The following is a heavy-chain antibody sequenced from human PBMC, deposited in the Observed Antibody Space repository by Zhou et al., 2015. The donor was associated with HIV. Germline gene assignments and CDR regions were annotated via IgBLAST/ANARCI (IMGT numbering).Heavy chain of an antibody. Sequence: QVQLVESGGGLVKPGGSLRLSCGASGFTFSDYYMSWIRQAPGKGLEWISYITSSGSTIYYADSVKGRFTISRDNAKNSLYLQMNSLRAEDTAVYYCARDQRGSSWHRSSGMDVWGQGTTVTVSS. J-gene: IGHJ6*02. CDR2: ITSSGSTI. V-gene: IGHV3-11*01. CDR3: ARDQRGSSWHRSSGMDV. D-gene: IGHD6-13*01. CDR1: GFTFSDYY.